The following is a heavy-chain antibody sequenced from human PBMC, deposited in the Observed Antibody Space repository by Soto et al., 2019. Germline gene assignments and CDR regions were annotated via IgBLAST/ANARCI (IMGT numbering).Heavy chain of an antibody. V-gene: IGHV3-23*01. Sequence: GGSLRLSCAASGFTFSSYAMSWVRQAPGKGLEWVSAISGSGGSTYYADSVKGRFTISRDNSKNTLYLQMNSLRAEDTAVYYCAKDRQIDFWSGQSQDYWGQGTLVTVSS. CDR3: AKDRQIDFWSGQSQDY. J-gene: IGHJ4*02. CDR2: ISGSGGST. CDR1: GFTFSSYA. D-gene: IGHD3-3*01.